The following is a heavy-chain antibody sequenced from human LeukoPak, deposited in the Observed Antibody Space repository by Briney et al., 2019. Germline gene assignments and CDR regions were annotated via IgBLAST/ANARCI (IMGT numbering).Heavy chain of an antibody. CDR3: ARHELSGRWLLDY. V-gene: IGHV4-59*08. J-gene: IGHJ4*02. CDR1: GGSISSYY. CDR2: IYYSGST. D-gene: IGHD5-24*01. Sequence: SETLSLTCTVSGGSISSYYWSWIRQPPGKGLEWIGYIYYSGSTYYNPSLKSRVTISVDTSKNQFSLKLSSVTAADTAVYYCARHELSGRWLLDYWGQGTLVTVSS.